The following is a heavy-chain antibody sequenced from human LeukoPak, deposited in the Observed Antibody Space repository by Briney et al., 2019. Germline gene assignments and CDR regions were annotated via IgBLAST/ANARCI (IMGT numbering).Heavy chain of an antibody. CDR1: GGTFSSYA. J-gene: IGHJ6*02. CDR3: ASPTSLKNEYGMDV. V-gene: IGHV1-46*01. D-gene: IGHD1-1*01. Sequence: GASVKVSCKASGGTFSSYAISWVRQAPGQGLEWMGIINPSGGSTSYAQKFQGRVTMTRDTSTSTVYMELSSLRSEDTAVYYCASPTSLKNEYGMDVWGQGTTVTVSS. CDR2: INPSGGST.